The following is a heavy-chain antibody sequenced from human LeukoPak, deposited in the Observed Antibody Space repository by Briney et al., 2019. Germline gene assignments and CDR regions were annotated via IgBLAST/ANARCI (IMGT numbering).Heavy chain of an antibody. CDR2: ISWISGSI. Sequence: GGSLRLSCAASGFTFDDYAMHWVRQAPGKGLEWVSGISWISGSIGYADSVKGRFTISRDNAKNSLYLQMNSLRAEDTAVYYCAKESGSYDAFDIWGQGTMVTVSS. V-gene: IGHV3-9*01. CDR1: GFTFDDYA. D-gene: IGHD1-26*01. J-gene: IGHJ3*02. CDR3: AKESGSYDAFDI.